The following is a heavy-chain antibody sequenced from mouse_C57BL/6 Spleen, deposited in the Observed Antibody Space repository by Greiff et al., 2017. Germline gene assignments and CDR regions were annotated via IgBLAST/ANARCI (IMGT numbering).Heavy chain of an antibody. CDR3: TTWDYYDGAWFAY. CDR2: IDPEDGDT. J-gene: IGHJ3*01. Sequence: EVKLMESGAELVRPGASVKLSCTASGFNIKDYYMHWVKQRPEQGLEWIGRIDPEDGDTDYAPKFKGQATMTADTSANTAYLQLSSLTSVDTAVYYFTTWDYYDGAWFAYWGQGTLVTVSA. V-gene: IGHV14-1*01. D-gene: IGHD1-1*01. CDR1: GFNIKDYY.